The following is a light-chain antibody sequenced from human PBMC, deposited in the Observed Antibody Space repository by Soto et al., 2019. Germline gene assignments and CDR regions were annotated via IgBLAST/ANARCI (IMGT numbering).Light chain of an antibody. J-gene: IGLJ3*02. V-gene: IGLV2-23*01. Sequence: QSALTQPASVSGSPGQSITISCIATSSDDGSYNLVSWYQQHPDKAPKLMIYDGTKRPSGVSTRFSGSKSGNTASLTISGLQTEDEADYYCCSYAGSSNYWVFGGGTKVTVL. CDR3: CSYAGSSNYWV. CDR2: DGT. CDR1: SSDDGSYNL.